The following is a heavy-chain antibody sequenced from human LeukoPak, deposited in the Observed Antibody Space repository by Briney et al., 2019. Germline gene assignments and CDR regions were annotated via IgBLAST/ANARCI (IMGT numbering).Heavy chain of an antibody. J-gene: IGHJ3*02. CDR3: ARHAVAGIPDAFDI. CDR1: GFTFDDYA. Sequence: GGSLRLSCAASGFTFDDYAMHWVRQAPGKGLEWVSGISRNSGSIGYADSVKGRFTISRDNAKNSLYLQMNSLRAEDTALYYCARHAVAGIPDAFDIWGQGTMVTVSS. CDR2: ISRNSGSI. D-gene: IGHD6-19*01. V-gene: IGHV3-9*01.